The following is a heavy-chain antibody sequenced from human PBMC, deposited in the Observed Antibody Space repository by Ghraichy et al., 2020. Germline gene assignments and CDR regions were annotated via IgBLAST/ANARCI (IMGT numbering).Heavy chain of an antibody. CDR1: GGSISSSSYY. Sequence: SQTLSLTCTVSGGSISSSSYYWGWIRQPPGKGLEWIGSIYYSGSTYYNPSLKSRVTISVDTSKNQFSLKLSSVTAADTAVYYCARRVYDFWSGYYRPYYYYGMDVWGQGTTVTVSS. D-gene: IGHD3-3*01. CDR3: ARRVYDFWSGYYRPYYYYGMDV. J-gene: IGHJ6*02. V-gene: IGHV4-39*01. CDR2: IYYSGST.